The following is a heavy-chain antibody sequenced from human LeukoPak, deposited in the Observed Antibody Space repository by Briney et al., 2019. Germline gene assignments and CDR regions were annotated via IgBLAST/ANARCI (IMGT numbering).Heavy chain of an antibody. J-gene: IGHJ5*02. CDR3: ATLNYAGRRAFDP. CDR1: GGSFSGYY. CDR2: INHSGST. D-gene: IGHD4-11*01. V-gene: IGHV4-34*01. Sequence: SETLSLTCAVYGGSFSGYYWSWIRQPPGKGLEWIGEINHSGSTNYNPSLKSRVTISVDTSKNQFSLKLSSVTAADTAVYYCATLNYAGRRAFDPWGQGTLVTVSS.